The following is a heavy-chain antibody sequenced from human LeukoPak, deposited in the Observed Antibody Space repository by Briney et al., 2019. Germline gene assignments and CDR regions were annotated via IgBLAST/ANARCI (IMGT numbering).Heavy chain of an antibody. CDR1: GGSISSSSYY. D-gene: IGHD3-22*01. V-gene: IGHV4-31*03. CDR2: ISHSGNT. CDR3: AREGYYYDSSGPIDY. Sequence: SETLSLTCTVSGGSISSSSYYWGWIRQPPGKGLEWMGYISHSGNTYYNPSLKSRLNISADTSRNQFSLKLRSVTAADTALYFCAREGYYYDSSGPIDYWGQGTRVTVSS. J-gene: IGHJ4*02.